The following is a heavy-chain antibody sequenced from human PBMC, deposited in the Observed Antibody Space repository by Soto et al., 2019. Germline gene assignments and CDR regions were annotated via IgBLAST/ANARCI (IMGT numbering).Heavy chain of an antibody. CDR3: AKDQSPYDYIWGSCRPQPLDY. D-gene: IGHD3-16*02. J-gene: IGHJ4*02. V-gene: IGHV3-23*01. CDR2: ISGSGGST. CDR1: GFTFSSYA. Sequence: EVQLLESGGGLVQPGGSLRLSCAASGFTFSSYAMSWVRQAPGKGLEWVSAISGSGGSTYYADSVKGRFTISRDNSKNTLYLQMNSLRAEDTAVYYCAKDQSPYDYIWGSCRPQPLDYWGQGTLVTVSS.